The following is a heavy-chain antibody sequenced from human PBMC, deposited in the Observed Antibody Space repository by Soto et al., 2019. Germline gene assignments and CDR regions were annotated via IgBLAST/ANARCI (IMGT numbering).Heavy chain of an antibody. CDR1: GYTLTELS. D-gene: IGHD3-22*01. V-gene: IGHV1-24*01. CDR2: FDPEDGET. Sequence: ASVKVSCKVSGYTLTELSMHWVRQAPGKGLEWMGGFDPEDGETIYAQRFQGRVTMTGDTSTNTAYMELSSLRSEDTAVYYCSSSYYYDSSGYSSLYYYYGMDVWGQGTTVTVSS. J-gene: IGHJ6*02. CDR3: SSSYYYDSSGYSSLYYYYGMDV.